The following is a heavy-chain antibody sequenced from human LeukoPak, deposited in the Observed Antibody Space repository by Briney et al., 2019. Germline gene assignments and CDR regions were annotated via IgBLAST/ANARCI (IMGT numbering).Heavy chain of an antibody. D-gene: IGHD6-6*01. J-gene: IGHJ6*03. CDR2: TKRKTDVGTT. V-gene: IGHV3-15*01. Sequence: GGSLRLSCAASGFTFTNAWMSWVRHAPGKGLEWVGRTKRKTDVGTTDYAEPVKGRFTISRDDSKNTLYLQMKNLKTEDTAVYYCTTDLRPYNSSSYGYYYYMGVWGKGTTVTVSS. CDR1: GFTFTNAW. CDR3: TTDLRPYNSSSYGYYYYMGV.